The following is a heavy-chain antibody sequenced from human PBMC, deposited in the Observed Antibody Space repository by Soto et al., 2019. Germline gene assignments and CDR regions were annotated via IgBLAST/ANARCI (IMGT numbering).Heavy chain of an antibody. D-gene: IGHD3-22*01. Sequence: SVKVSCKASGGTFSSYAISWVRQAPGQGLEWMGGIIPIFGTANYAQKFQGRATITADESTSTAYMELSSLRSEDTAVYYCASSFSDSSGYYLLSDYYYGMDVWGQGTTVTVSS. CDR1: GGTFSSYA. V-gene: IGHV1-69*13. CDR2: IIPIFGTA. J-gene: IGHJ6*02. CDR3: ASSFSDSSGYYLLSDYYYGMDV.